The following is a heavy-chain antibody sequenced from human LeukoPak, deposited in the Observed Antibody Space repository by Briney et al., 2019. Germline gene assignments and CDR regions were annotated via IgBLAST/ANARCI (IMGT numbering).Heavy chain of an antibody. CDR2: IGGSVGST. CDR1: GVSFRTDA. CDR3: AKAGHDFWSPSGFDL. Sequence: GRTLRLSCAATGVSFRTDAMRWVSQPPGTGMERGSGIGGSVGSTYYADSVKGRFTISRDNSKNTLYLQVNSLRAEDTALYYCAKAGHDFWSPSGFDLWGQGTLVAVSS. D-gene: IGHD3-3*01. V-gene: IGHV3-23*01. J-gene: IGHJ5*02.